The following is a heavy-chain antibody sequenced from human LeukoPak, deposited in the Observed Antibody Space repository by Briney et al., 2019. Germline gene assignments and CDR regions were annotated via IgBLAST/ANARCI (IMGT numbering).Heavy chain of an antibody. J-gene: IGHJ6*02. CDR2: IKQDGSEK. Sequence: GGSLRLSCVASGFSFNNYRMTWVRQAPGKGLEWVANIKQDGSEKQYVDSVKGRFAISRDNAKNSLYLQMNSLRAEDTALYYCAKDIGIAAAGYYYYYGMDVWGQGTTVTVSS. CDR1: GFSFNNYR. D-gene: IGHD6-13*01. CDR3: AKDIGIAAAGYYYYYGMDV. V-gene: IGHV3-7*03.